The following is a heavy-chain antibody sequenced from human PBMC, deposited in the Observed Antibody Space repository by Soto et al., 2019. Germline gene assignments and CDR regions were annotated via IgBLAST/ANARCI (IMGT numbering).Heavy chain of an antibody. CDR2: MNPNSGNT. CDR3: ARGYCSGGSCYSGYFDY. Sequence: ASVKVSCKASGYTFTSYDINWVRQATGQGLEWMGWMNPNSGNTGYAQKFQGRVTMTRSTSISTAYMELSSLRSEDTAVYYCARGYCSGGSCYSGYFDYWGQGTLVTVSS. J-gene: IGHJ4*02. V-gene: IGHV1-8*01. D-gene: IGHD2-15*01. CDR1: GYTFTSYD.